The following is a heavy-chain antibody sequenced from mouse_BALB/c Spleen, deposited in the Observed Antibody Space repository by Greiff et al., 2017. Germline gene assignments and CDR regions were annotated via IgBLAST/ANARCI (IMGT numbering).Heavy chain of an antibody. Sequence: QVQLQQSGAELVRPGTSVKISCKASGYTFTNYWLGWVKQRPGHGLEWIGDIYPGGGYTNYNEKFKGKATLTADTSSSTAYMQLSSLTSEDSAVYFCARGDSSGSYAMDYWGQGTSVTVSS. J-gene: IGHJ4*01. D-gene: IGHD3-2*01. CDR3: ARGDSSGSYAMDY. V-gene: IGHV1-63*02. CDR2: IYPGGGYT. CDR1: GYTFTNYW.